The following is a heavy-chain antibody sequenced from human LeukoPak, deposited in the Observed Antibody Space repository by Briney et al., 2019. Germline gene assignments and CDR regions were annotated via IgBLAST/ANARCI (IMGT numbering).Heavy chain of an antibody. V-gene: IGHV4-59*08. J-gene: IGHJ4*02. CDR1: GGFISNYY. CDR2: ISDSGST. CDR3: ASSPRVVAGTGY. D-gene: IGHD6-19*01. Sequence: SETLSLTCTVSGGFISNYYWSWIRQPPGKGLEWIAYISDSGSTYYNPSLKSRVTISVDTSKNQFSLKLSSVTAADTAVYYCASSPRVVAGTGYWGQGTLVTVSS.